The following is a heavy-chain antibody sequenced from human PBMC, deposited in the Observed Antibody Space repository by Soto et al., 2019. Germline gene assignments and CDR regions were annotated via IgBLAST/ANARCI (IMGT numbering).Heavy chain of an antibody. CDR3: ERAKGVRRDFDY. CDR2: INHSGST. V-gene: IGHV4-34*01. CDR1: GGSFSGYY. J-gene: IGHJ4*02. Sequence: SETLSLTCAVSGGSFSGYYWSWIRQPPGKGLEWIGEINHSGSTNYNPSLKSRVTISVDTSKNQFSLKLSSVTAADTAVYYCERAKGVRRDFDYWGQGTLVTVSS. D-gene: IGHD3-10*01.